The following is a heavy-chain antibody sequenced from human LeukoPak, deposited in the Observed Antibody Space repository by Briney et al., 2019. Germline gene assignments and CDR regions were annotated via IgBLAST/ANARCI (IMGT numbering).Heavy chain of an antibody. CDR3: AKNSDCSSTSCYSYYYGMDV. Sequence: PGGSLRLSCAASGFTFSSYGMHWVRQAPGKGLEWVAVISYDGSKKYYADSVKGRFTISRDNSKNTLYLQMNSLRAEDTAVYYCAKNSDCSSTSCYSYYYGMDVWGQGTTVTVSS. CDR2: ISYDGSKK. J-gene: IGHJ6*02. V-gene: IGHV3-30*18. CDR1: GFTFSSYG. D-gene: IGHD2-2*01.